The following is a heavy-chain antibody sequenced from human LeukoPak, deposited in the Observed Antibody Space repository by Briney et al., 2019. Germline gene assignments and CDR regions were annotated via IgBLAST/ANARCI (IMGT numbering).Heavy chain of an antibody. J-gene: IGHJ4*02. V-gene: IGHV4-59*01. Sequence: SETLSLTCTVSGGSISSYYWNWIRQPPGKGLEWIGYIYYSGSANYNPFLKSRVTISLDTSKNQFSLKLNSVTAADTAVYYCASLRGYSYGYDCWGQGTLVTVSS. CDR2: IYYSGSA. CDR1: GGSISSYY. CDR3: ASLRGYSYGYDC. D-gene: IGHD5-18*01.